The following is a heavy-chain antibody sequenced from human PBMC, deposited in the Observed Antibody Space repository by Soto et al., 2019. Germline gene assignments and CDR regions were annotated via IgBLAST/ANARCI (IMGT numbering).Heavy chain of an antibody. J-gene: IGHJ4*02. CDR2: TWNDGSNK. D-gene: IGHD4-17*01. CDR1: GFTFSSYG. CDR3: ASAAGSDYGDYLSGRDFDY. V-gene: IGHV3-33*01. Sequence: QVQLVESGGGVVQPGRSLRLSCAASGFTFSSYGMHWVRQAPGKGLAWVAVTWNDGSNKFYAASVKGRFTSSRDNSKNTVLVQMNRLGAEDTAVYYCASAAGSDYGDYLSGRDFDYWGQGTLVTVSS.